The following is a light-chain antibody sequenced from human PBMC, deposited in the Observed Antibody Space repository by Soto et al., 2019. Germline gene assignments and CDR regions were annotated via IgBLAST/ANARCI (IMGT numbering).Light chain of an antibody. CDR3: QERSSWPPMFT. CDR1: QSVGSY. J-gene: IGKJ2*01. CDR2: EAS. Sequence: EVVLTQSPATLSLSPGESATLSCRASQSVGSYLAWYQQKRGQAPRLLIYEASNRATGIPARFSGSRSGTDFTLTISSLEPEEFAVYYCQERSSWPPMFTFGQGTKLEIK. V-gene: IGKV3-11*01.